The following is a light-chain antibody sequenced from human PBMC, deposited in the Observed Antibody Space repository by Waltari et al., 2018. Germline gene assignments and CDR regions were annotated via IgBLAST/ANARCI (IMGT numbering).Light chain of an antibody. CDR2: LGS. CDR1: QSLLHSNGFNY. J-gene: IGKJ4*01. Sequence: DIVMTQSPLSLPVTPGEPASNSCRSSQSLLHSNGFNYLDWYLQKPGQSPQLLIFLGSNRAAGVPDRFSGSASGTDFTLKISRVEAEDVGIYYCMQALQTPLTFGGGTKVEIK. V-gene: IGKV2-28*01. CDR3: MQALQTPLT.